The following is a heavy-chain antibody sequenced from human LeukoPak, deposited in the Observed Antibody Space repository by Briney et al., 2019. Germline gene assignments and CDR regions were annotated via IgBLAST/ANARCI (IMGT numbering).Heavy chain of an antibody. CDR1: GFTFSSSG. J-gene: IGHJ4*02. Sequence: GNSLRLSCAASGFTFSSSGMHWVRQAPGKGLEWVAVISYDGSNKYYADSVKGRFTISRDNSKNTLYLQMNSLRAEDTAVYYCARDPRDYYDSSGIDYWGQGTLVTVSS. CDR2: ISYDGSNK. V-gene: IGHV3-30*19. D-gene: IGHD3-22*01. CDR3: ARDPRDYYDSSGIDY.